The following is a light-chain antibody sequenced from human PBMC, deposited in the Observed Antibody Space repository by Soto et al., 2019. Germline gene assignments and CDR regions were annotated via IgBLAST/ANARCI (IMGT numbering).Light chain of an antibody. CDR1: QSVSTY. V-gene: IGKV3-11*01. Sequence: IVLTQSPATLSLSPGERATLSCRASQSVSTYLAWYQQKSGQAPRLLIYDVSKRATGIPPRISGSGAGTDFTLTISSLEPEDSATYYCQQRRSSLTFGGGTKVEIK. J-gene: IGKJ4*01. CDR3: QQRRSSLT. CDR2: DVS.